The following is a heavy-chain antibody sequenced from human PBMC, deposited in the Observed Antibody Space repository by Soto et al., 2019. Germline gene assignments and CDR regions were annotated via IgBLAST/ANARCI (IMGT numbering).Heavy chain of an antibody. CDR1: GFTFSGYS. J-gene: IGHJ6*03. CDR3: ARDWGDIVVVPAAERYYYYMDV. Sequence: GGSQILSCAASGFTFSGYSMNWVRQAPGKGLEWVSYISSSSSTIYYADSVKGRFTISRDNAKNSLYLQMNSLRAEDTAVYYCARDWGDIVVVPAAERYYYYMDVWGKGTTVTVSS. CDR2: ISSSSSTI. V-gene: IGHV3-48*01. D-gene: IGHD2-2*01.